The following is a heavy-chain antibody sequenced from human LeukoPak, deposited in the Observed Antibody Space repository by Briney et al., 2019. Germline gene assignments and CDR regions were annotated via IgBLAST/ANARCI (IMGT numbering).Heavy chain of an antibody. J-gene: IGHJ4*02. CDR3: ARARCSSTSCYRRYYFDY. D-gene: IGHD2-2*01. Sequence: SETLSLTCAVYGGSFSGYYWSWIRQPPGKGLEWIGEINHSGSTNYNPSLKSRVTISVDTSKNQFSLKLSSVTAADTAVYYCARARCSSTSCYRRYYFDYWGQGTLVTVSS. CDR1: GGSFSGYY. V-gene: IGHV4-34*01. CDR2: INHSGST.